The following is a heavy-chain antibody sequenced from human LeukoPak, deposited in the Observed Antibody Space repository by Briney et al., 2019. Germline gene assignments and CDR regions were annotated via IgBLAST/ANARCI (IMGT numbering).Heavy chain of an antibody. Sequence: SETLSLTCAVYGVSFSEYYWTWIRQTPGKGLEWIGEVFHSGTPNYNPSLKTRVSISVDTSKNQFSLRLRSVTAADTAVYCARARRGSSIRGPLDYWGQGALVTVSS. CDR1: GVSFSEYY. CDR3: ARARRGSSIRGPLDY. D-gene: IGHD3-10*01. V-gene: IGHV4-34*12. J-gene: IGHJ4*02. CDR2: VFHSGTP.